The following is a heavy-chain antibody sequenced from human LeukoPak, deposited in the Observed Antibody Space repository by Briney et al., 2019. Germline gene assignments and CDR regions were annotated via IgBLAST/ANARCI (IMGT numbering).Heavy chain of an antibody. D-gene: IGHD3-3*01. CDR3: AKETSFEVLTPLRYAMDA. J-gene: IGHJ6*02. CDR2: ISYDGSDK. CDR1: GFSFITYG. V-gene: IGHV3-30*02. Sequence: GGSLRLSCAASGFSFITYGMHWVRQAPGKGLEWVAFISYDGSDKEYADSMKGRFTISRDNSKNTLYLQVNSLRAEDTALYHCAKETSFEVLTPLRYAMDAWGQGTSVTVSS.